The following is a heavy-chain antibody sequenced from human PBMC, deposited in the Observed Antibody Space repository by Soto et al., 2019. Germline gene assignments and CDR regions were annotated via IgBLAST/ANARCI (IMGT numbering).Heavy chain of an antibody. V-gene: IGHV3-7*01. D-gene: IGHD3-22*01. Sequence: PGGSLRLSCAASGFTFSNYWMSWVRQAPGKGLEWVANIKPDGSVKYYVDSVKGRFTISRDNAKNSLYLQMNSLRAEDTAVYYCARDVIGDSSGHLDYWGQGTLVTVSS. CDR1: GFTFSNYW. CDR2: IKPDGSVK. J-gene: IGHJ4*02. CDR3: ARDVIGDSSGHLDY.